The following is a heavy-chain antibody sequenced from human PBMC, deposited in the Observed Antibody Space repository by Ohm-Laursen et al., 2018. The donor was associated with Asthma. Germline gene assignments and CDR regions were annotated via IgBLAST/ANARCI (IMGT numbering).Heavy chain of an antibody. J-gene: IGHJ6*02. D-gene: IGHD3-16*01. Sequence: SLRLSCTASGFTYSNHAIHWVRQAPGKGLEWVADISYDGSNKYYADFVKGRVTISRDNSKRTVYVQMSSLRPEDTAVYYCAKGVRGSYNGMDVWGRGTTVTVSS. V-gene: IGHV3-30*18. CDR2: ISYDGSNK. CDR3: AKGVRGSYNGMDV. CDR1: GFTYSNHA.